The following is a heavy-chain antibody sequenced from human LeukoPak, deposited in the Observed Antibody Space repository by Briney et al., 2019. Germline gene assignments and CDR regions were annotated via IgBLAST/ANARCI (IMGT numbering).Heavy chain of an antibody. V-gene: IGHV1-69*01. Sequence: SVKVSCKASGGTFSSYAISSVRQAPGQGLEWMGGIIPIFGTANYAQKFQGRVTITADESTSTAYMELSSLRSEDTAVYYCARDLYYYDSSGPFDYWGQGTLVTVSS. CDR3: ARDLYYYDSSGPFDY. CDR1: GGTFSSYA. CDR2: IIPIFGTA. J-gene: IGHJ4*02. D-gene: IGHD3-22*01.